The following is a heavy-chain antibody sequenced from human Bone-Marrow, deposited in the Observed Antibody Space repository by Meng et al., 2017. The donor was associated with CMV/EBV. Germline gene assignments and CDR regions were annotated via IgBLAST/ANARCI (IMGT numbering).Heavy chain of an antibody. D-gene: IGHD3-3*01. J-gene: IGHJ4*02. CDR1: GFTFTSSA. Sequence: SVKVSCKASGFTFTSSAVQWVRQARGQRLEWIGWIVVGSGNTNYAQKFQERVTITRDMSTSTAYMELSSLRSEDTAVYYCAAGLSSGYYNPVWGQGPLVTVSS. CDR2: IVVGSGNT. V-gene: IGHV1-58*01. CDR3: AAGLSSGYYNPV.